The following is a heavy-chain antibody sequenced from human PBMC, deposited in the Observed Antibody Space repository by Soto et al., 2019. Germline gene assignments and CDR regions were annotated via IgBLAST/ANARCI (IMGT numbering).Heavy chain of an antibody. CDR2: IIPIFGTA. V-gene: IGHV1-69*12. CDR1: GGTFSSYA. Sequence: QVQLVQSGAEVKKPGSSVKVSCKASGGTFSSYAISWVRQAPGQGLEWMGGIIPIFGTANYAQKFQGRVTTNADESTSTAYRELSSLRSEDTAGYYCARHPRQNYYYGMDVWGQGTTVTVSS. J-gene: IGHJ6*02. CDR3: ARHPRQNYYYGMDV.